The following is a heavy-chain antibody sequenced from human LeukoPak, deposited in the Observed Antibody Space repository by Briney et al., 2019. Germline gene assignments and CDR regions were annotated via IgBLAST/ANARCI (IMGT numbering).Heavy chain of an antibody. Sequence: ASVKVSCKASGYTFTNYYMHWVRQAPGQGLEWMGWISAYNGNTNYAQKLQGRVTMTTDTSTSTAYMELRSLRSDDTAVYYCAIGDPRRGYSGYAPAFDYWGQGTLVTVSS. CDR2: ISAYNGNT. J-gene: IGHJ4*02. CDR1: GYTFTNYY. CDR3: AIGDPRRGYSGYAPAFDY. D-gene: IGHD5-12*01. V-gene: IGHV1-18*04.